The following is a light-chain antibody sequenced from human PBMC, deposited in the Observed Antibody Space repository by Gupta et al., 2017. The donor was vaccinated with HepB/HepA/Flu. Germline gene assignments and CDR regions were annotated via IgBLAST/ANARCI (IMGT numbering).Light chain of an antibody. CDR1: QSVSSNT. V-gene: IGKV3-20*01. Sequence: EIVLTQSPGTLSLSPGERATLSCRASQSVSSNTLAWYQKKPAQAPRLLIYDASTRATGIPDRFSGSGSGTDFTLTITRLEPEDFAVYYCQQHGGSPWTFGQGTKVEFK. J-gene: IGKJ1*01. CDR2: DAS. CDR3: QQHGGSPWT.